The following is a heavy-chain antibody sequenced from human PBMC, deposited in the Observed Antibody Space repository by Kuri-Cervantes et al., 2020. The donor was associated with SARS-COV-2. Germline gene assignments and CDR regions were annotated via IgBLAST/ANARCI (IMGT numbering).Heavy chain of an antibody. Sequence: SETLSLTCTVSGGSISSGDYYWGWIRQPPGKGLEWIGSIYYSGSTYYNPSLKSRVTISVDTSKNQFSLKLSSVTAADTAVYYCARDLSLATYYDFWSGLYYFDYWGQGILVTVSS. CDR2: IYYSGST. CDR1: GGSISSGDYY. CDR3: ARDLSLATYYDFWSGLYYFDY. D-gene: IGHD3-3*01. V-gene: IGHV4-39*02. J-gene: IGHJ4*02.